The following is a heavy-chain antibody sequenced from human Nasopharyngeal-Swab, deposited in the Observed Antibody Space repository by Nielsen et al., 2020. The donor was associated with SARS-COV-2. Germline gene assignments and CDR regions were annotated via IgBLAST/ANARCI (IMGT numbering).Heavy chain of an antibody. CDR3: ARARVANSLGV. J-gene: IGHJ6*04. D-gene: IGHD1-7*01. CDR1: GFTVSAFG. V-gene: IGHV3-30*12. Sequence: GESLKISCAASGFTVSAFGMHWVRQAPGKGLEWVAVISYDGSNKYYADSVKGRFTISRDNSKNTLYLQMNSLRAEDTAVYYCARARVANSLGVWGKGTTVTVSS. CDR2: ISYDGSNK.